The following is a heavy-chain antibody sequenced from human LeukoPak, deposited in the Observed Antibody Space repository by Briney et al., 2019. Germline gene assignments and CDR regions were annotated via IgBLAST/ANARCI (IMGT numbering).Heavy chain of an antibody. CDR3: AREMGGYPFDY. V-gene: IGHV3-23*01. Sequence: GGSLRLSCAACGFTFSSYSMNWVRQAPGKGLEWVSGISGSGVMTYYANSVKGRFTISRHNSKNTVYLQMNSLRAEDTAVYYCAREMGGYPFDYWGQGTLVTVSS. D-gene: IGHD5-12*01. CDR1: GFTFSSYS. CDR2: ISGSGVMT. J-gene: IGHJ4*02.